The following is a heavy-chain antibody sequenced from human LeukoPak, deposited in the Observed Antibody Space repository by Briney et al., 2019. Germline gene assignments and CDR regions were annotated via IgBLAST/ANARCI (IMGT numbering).Heavy chain of an antibody. CDR2: IYYSGST. Sequence: SETLSLTCTVSGGSISSHYWSWIRQPPGKGLEWIGYIYYSGSTNYNPSLKSRVTISVDTSKNQFSLKLSSVTAADTAVYYCAGGTVVPALSSWFDPWGQGTLVTVSS. CDR3: AGGTVVPALSSWFDP. V-gene: IGHV4-59*11. D-gene: IGHD2-2*01. J-gene: IGHJ5*02. CDR1: GGSISSHY.